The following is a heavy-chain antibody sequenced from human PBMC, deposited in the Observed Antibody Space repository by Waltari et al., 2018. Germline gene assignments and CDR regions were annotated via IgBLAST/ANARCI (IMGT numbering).Heavy chain of an antibody. CDR1: GFTFSSYA. CDR2: ISGSGGST. Sequence: EVQLLESGGGLVQPGGSLRLSCAASGFTFSSYAMSWVRQAPGKGLEWVSAISGSGGSTYYADSVKGRFTISRDNSKNTLYLQMNSLRAEDTAVYYCANHDSSGYYYGYFDYWGQGTLVTVSS. CDR3: ANHDSSGYYYGYFDY. V-gene: IGHV3-23*01. D-gene: IGHD3-22*01. J-gene: IGHJ4*02.